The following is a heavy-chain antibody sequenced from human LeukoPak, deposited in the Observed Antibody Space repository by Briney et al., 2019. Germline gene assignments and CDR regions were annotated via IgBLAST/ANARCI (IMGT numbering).Heavy chain of an antibody. CDR1: GFTFSSYG. CDR3: AKDQLKSTVVTPGAFDI. CDR2: ISGSGGST. J-gene: IGHJ3*02. Sequence: PGGSLRLSCAASGFTFSSYGMSWVRQAPGKGLEWVSAISGSGGSTYYADSVKGRFTISRDNSKNTLYLQMNSLRAEDTAVYYCAKDQLKSTVVTPGAFDIWGQGTMVTVSS. V-gene: IGHV3-23*01. D-gene: IGHD4-23*01.